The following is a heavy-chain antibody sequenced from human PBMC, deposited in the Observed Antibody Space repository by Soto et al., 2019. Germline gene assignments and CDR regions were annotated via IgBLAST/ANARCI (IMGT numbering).Heavy chain of an antibody. J-gene: IGHJ5*02. CDR1: GGSISSGGYY. CDR2: IYYSGNT. D-gene: IGHD3-3*01. Sequence: QVQLQESGPGLVKPSQTLSLTCTVSGGSISSGGYYWSWIRQHPGKGLEWIGYIYYSGNTYYNPCLMSSVTVTEDAPLTPLSLKVTAMTAGDTVGDYCARGATIFGVARGGVAPGGVGSLVTGSS. CDR3: ARGATIFGVARGGVAP. V-gene: IGHV4-31*01.